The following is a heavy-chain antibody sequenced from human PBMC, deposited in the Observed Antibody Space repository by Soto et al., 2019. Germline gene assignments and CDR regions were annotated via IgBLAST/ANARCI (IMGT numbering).Heavy chain of an antibody. V-gene: IGHV4-30-4*01. CDR1: GGSINTGDYY. J-gene: IGHJ6*02. Sequence: KPSETLSLTCTVSGGSINTGDYYWTWIRQPRGKGLEWIGYIYYSGTTYYNPSLKSRVSLSLDTSKNHFSLRPTSVTAADTAVYYCARGVDFEGFSPYGMDVWGQGTTVTVSS. CDR3: ARGVDFEGFSPYGMDV. CDR2: IYYSGTT. D-gene: IGHD3-3*01.